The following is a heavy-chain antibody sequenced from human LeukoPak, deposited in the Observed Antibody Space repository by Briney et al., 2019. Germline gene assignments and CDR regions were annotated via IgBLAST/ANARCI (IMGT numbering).Heavy chain of an antibody. CDR2: IYYSGST. J-gene: IGHJ4*02. CDR3: ARVGPYSSSWYSDY. CDR1: GGSISSYY. D-gene: IGHD6-13*01. Sequence: SETLSLTCTVSGGSISSYYWSWIRQPPGKGLEWIGYIYYSGSTNYNPSLKSRVTISVDTSKNQFSLKLSSVTAADTAVYYCARVGPYSSSWYSDYWGQGTLVTVSS. V-gene: IGHV4-59*01.